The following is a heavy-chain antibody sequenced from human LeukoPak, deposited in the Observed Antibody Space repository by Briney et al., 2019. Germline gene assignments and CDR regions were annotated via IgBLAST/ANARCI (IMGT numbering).Heavy chain of an antibody. CDR2: INQDGSGK. D-gene: IGHD6-13*01. V-gene: IGHV3-7*01. J-gene: IGHJ4*02. CDR1: GFSFSGYW. CDR3: ATSSTWPPGWDY. Sequence: GGSLRLFCAASGFSFSGYWMTWVRQAPGQGLECVALINQDGSGKYYLDSVRGRFTISRDNAKNSLYLQMNSLRAEDTAVYYCATSSTWPPGWDYWGQGTRVTVSS.